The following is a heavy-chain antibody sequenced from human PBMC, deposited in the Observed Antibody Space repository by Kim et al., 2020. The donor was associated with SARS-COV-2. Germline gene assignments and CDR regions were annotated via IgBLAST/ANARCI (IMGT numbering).Heavy chain of an antibody. J-gene: IGHJ4*02. CDR3: AKTKPINSGWYYFDY. Sequence: SETLSLTCIVSGGSVSSSLYYWSWVRQPPGKGLEWIGNIYYSGSTNYNPSLKSRVTISLDTSKNQFSLRLTSATAADTAVYYCAKTKPINSGWYYFDYWGQGTLVTVSS. CDR2: IYYSGST. V-gene: IGHV4-61*01. CDR1: GGSVSSSLYY. D-gene: IGHD6-19*01.